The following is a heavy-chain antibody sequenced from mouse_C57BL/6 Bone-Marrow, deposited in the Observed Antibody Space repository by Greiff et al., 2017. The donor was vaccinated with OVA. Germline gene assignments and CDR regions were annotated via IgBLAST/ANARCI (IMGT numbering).Heavy chain of an antibody. Sequence: EVKLMESGPGLVKPSQSLSLTCSVTGYSITSGYYWNWIRQFPGNKLEWMGYISYDGSNNYNPSLKNRISITRDTSKNQFFLKLNSVTTEDTATYYCAREGYGSTGDYAMDYWGQGTSVTVSS. D-gene: IGHD1-1*01. CDR1: GYSITSGYY. J-gene: IGHJ4*01. CDR3: AREGYGSTGDYAMDY. V-gene: IGHV3-6*01. CDR2: ISYDGSN.